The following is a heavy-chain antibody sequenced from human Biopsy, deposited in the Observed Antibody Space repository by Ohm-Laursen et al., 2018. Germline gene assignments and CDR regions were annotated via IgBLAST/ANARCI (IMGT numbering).Heavy chain of an antibody. Sequence: ASVKVSCKASAYSFGDHRIHWVRQAPGQGLEWMGWIDPKSGGTNYTQKFQGRVTMTRDTSISTTYMELRRMTSDDTAVFYCARELGDFWGGRQFDFWGQGTLVTVSS. J-gene: IGHJ5*01. CDR1: AYSFGDHR. CDR3: ARELGDFWGGRQFDF. D-gene: IGHD3-3*01. V-gene: IGHV1-2*02. CDR2: IDPKSGGT.